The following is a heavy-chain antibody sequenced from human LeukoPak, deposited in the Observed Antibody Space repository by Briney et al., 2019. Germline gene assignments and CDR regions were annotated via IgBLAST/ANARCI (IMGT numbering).Heavy chain of an antibody. CDR3: AGVGDITIVRGVAPRGGFDY. Sequence: AASVKVSCKASGGTFSNSAISWVRQAPGQGLEWMGGIIPISGTGSYAQKFQGRVTITADDSTSTAYMELSSLRSEDTAVYYCAGVGDITIVRGVAPRGGFDYWGQGTLVTVSS. CDR1: GGTFSNSA. J-gene: IGHJ4*02. V-gene: IGHV1-69*01. CDR2: IIPISGTG. D-gene: IGHD3-10*01.